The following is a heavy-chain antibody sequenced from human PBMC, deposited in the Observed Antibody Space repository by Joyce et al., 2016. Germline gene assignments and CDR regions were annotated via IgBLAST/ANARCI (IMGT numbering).Heavy chain of an antibody. D-gene: IGHD5-18*01. J-gene: IGHJ4*02. CDR3: ARSDTGYTYGYFDN. V-gene: IGHV5-51*01. Sequence: EVQLVQSGAEVKQPGESLKISCKGFGYKFSNFWIVWVRQLPGKGPGYIGMIWPGDSETKYSPSFRGQGTISADKSSSTAYLQWSSLKVFDTAMYYCARSDTGYTYGYFDNWGQGTLVTVSS. CDR2: IWPGDSET. CDR1: GYKFSNFW.